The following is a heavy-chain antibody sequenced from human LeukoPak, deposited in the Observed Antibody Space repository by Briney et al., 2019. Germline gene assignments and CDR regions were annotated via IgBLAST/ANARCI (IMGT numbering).Heavy chain of an antibody. D-gene: IGHD3-10*01. CDR3: AKELHGSGNYAFDY. Sequence: GGSLRLSCAASGFTFSSYAMSWVRQAPGKGLEWVSTVSVYGGTTYYADSVKGRFTISRDNSKNTLYLQMNSLRPGDAAVYFCAKELHGSGNYAFDYWGQGTLVTVSS. J-gene: IGHJ4*02. CDR1: GFTFSSYA. CDR2: VSVYGGTT. V-gene: IGHV3-23*01.